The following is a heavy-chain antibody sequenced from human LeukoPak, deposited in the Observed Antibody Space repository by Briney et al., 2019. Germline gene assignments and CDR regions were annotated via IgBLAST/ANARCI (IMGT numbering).Heavy chain of an antibody. CDR3: AKDRGY. Sequence: GGSLRLSCVASGFTFSSFPMIWVRQAPGKGLEWVSANSGSGGSPYYADSVKGRFTISRDNSNNTLYLQMNSLRVDDTAVYFCAKDRGYWGQGTLVTVSP. V-gene: IGHV3-23*01. J-gene: IGHJ4*02. CDR1: GFTFSSFP. CDR2: NSGSGGSP.